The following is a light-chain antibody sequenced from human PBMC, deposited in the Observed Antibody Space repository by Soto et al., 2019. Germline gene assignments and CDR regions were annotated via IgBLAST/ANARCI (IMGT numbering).Light chain of an antibody. CDR2: DAS. J-gene: IGKJ3*01. V-gene: IGKV1-5*01. CDR3: QQYNSYLFT. CDR1: QSISSW. Sequence: DIQMTQSPSTLSASVGDRVTITCRASQSISSWLAWYQQKPGKAPKLLIYDASSLESGVPSRFSGSGSGTECTLTISSLLPDDFATYYCQQYNSYLFTFGPGNKGDIK.